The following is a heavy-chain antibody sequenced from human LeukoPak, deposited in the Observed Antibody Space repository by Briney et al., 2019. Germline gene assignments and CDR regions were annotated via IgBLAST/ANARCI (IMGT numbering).Heavy chain of an antibody. CDR1: GFTFSSYE. Sequence: GGSLRLSCAASGFTFSSYEMNWVRQAPGKGLEWVSYISSSGSTIYYADSVKGRFTISRDNDKNPLYLQMNSLRAEDTAVYYCAELGITMIGGVWGKGTTVTISS. V-gene: IGHV3-48*03. CDR3: AELGITMIGGV. J-gene: IGHJ6*04. CDR2: ISSSGSTI. D-gene: IGHD3-10*02.